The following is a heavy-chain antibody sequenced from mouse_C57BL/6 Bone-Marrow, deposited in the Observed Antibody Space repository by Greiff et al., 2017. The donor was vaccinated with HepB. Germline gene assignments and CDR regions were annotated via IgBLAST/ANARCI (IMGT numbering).Heavy chain of an antibody. D-gene: IGHD1-1*01. CDR3: TTGGFITTVVGDFDY. J-gene: IGHJ2*01. CDR2: IDPENGDT. Sequence: VQLQQSGAELVRPGASVKLSCTASGFNIKDDYMHWVKQRPEQGLEWIGWIDPENGDTEYASKFQGKATITADTSSNTAYLQLSSLTSEDTAVYYCTTGGFITTVVGDFDYWGQGTTLTVSS. CDR1: GFNIKDDY. V-gene: IGHV14-4*01.